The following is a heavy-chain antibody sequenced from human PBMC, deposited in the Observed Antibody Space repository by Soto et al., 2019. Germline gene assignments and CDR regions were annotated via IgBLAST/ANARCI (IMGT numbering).Heavy chain of an antibody. J-gene: IGHJ4*02. CDR3: ASGDYYDSSGYYYIDNY. CDR2: ISSSSSYI. V-gene: IGHV3-21*01. CDR1: GFTFISYS. Sequence: PWGSLRLSCAASGFTFISYSMNLFRQSPWKWLEWVSSISSSSSYIYYADSVKGRFTISRDNAKNSLYLQMNSLRAEDTAVYYCASGDYYDSSGYYYIDNYWGQGTLVTVSS. D-gene: IGHD3-22*01.